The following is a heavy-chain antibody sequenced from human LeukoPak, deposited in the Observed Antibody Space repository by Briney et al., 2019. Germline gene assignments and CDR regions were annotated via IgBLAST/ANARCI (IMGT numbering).Heavy chain of an antibody. CDR3: PIYSDFWSGVNWFDP. J-gene: IGHJ5*02. Sequence: GGSLRLSCAASGFTISSYAKSWFRQAPGRGLEWVSAISGSGGSTYYADSVKGRFTISGDTSKNTLYLQMNSLSVEVCAVYFCPIYSDFWSGVNWFDPWHHGTAVTVSS. D-gene: IGHD3-3*01. CDR2: ISGSGGST. V-gene: IGHV3-23*01. CDR1: GFTISSYA.